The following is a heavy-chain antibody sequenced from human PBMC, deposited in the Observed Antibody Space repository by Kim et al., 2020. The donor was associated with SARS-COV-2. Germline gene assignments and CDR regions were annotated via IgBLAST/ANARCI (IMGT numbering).Heavy chain of an antibody. CDR3: ATLGKRYGNSIDF. V-gene: IGHV4-4*07. Sequence: YNPASKSRMTLSVDTSKNQFSLKLHSLTAADTAVYFCATLGKRYGNSIDFWGQGTPVTVSS. J-gene: IGHJ4*02. D-gene: IGHD5-18*01.